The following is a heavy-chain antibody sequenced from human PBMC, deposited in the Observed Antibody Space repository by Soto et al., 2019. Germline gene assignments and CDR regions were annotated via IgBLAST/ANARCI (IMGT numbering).Heavy chain of an antibody. D-gene: IGHD5-18*01. J-gene: IGHJ4*02. CDR3: ARDLHGAFTTMVY. Sequence: QVQMVQSGAEVKKPGASVKLSCKASGYTFMNYYIHWVRQAPGQGLEWMGIINPNGYTSTLAQKFQGRCTVTSDTSKSTVYMELGSLSSEDTAVYYCARDLHGAFTTMVYWGQGSLVTVSS. CDR1: GYTFMNYY. V-gene: IGHV1-46*01. CDR2: INPNGYTS.